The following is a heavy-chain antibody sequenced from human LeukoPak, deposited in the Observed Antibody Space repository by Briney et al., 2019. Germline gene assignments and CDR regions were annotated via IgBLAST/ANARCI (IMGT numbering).Heavy chain of an antibody. CDR2: ISAYNGNT. J-gene: IGHJ4*02. CDR1: GYTFTSYD. CDR3: ARDHLEGLPHFDY. V-gene: IGHV1-18*01. D-gene: IGHD3-3*01. Sequence: ASVKVSCKASGYTFTSYDINWVRQATGQGLEWMGWISAYNGNTNYAQKLQGRVTMTTDTSTSTAYMELRSLRSDDTAVYYCARDHLEGLPHFDYWGQGTLVAVSS.